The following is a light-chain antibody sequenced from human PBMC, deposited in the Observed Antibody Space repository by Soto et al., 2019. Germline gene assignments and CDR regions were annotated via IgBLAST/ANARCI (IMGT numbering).Light chain of an antibody. J-gene: IGKJ4*01. CDR2: AIS. V-gene: IGKV3-20*01. Sequence: EVVLTQSPGTLSLSPGERATLSCRASQSVNSKYLAWYQQKPGQAPRLLMYAISSRAAGIPDRFSGSGSGTDFTLTISRLEHEDLAVYYCQQYDNSHLTFGGGTKVEI. CDR1: QSVNSKY. CDR3: QQYDNSHLT.